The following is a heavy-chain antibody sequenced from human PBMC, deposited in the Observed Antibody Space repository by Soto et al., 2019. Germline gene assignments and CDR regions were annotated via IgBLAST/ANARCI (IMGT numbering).Heavy chain of an antibody. D-gene: IGHD5-12*01. CDR2: IIPIFGTA. V-gene: IGHV1-69*01. J-gene: IGHJ3*02. CDR3: ARGRNVDIVPTKGGDAFDI. Sequence: QVQLVQSGAEVKKPGSSVKVSCKASGGTFSSYAISWVRQAPGQGLEWMGGIIPIFGTANYAQKFQGRVTITADESTSTAYMELSSLRSEDTAVYYCARGRNVDIVPTKGGDAFDIWGQGTMVTVSS. CDR1: GGTFSSYA.